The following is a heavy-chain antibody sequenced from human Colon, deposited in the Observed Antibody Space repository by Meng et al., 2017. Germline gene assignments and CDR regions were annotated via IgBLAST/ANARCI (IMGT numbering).Heavy chain of an antibody. V-gene: IGHV4-39*01. D-gene: IGHD3-22*01. Sequence: QLQLQESGPGLVRPSETLSLICTVSGDSISSSNYYWGWIRQPPGKGLEWIGSIGHSGFTYYTPSVRSRVTVSIDTSKNQFSLKLTSVTAADTAVYFCVRSSAWVRTGFDPWGQGTLVTVSS. CDR3: VRSSAWVRTGFDP. CDR2: IGHSGFT. J-gene: IGHJ5*02. CDR1: GDSISSSNYY.